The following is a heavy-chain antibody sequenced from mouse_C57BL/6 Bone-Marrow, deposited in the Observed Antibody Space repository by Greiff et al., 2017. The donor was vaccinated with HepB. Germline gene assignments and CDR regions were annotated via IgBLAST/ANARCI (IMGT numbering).Heavy chain of an antibody. CDR2: IYPSDSET. Sequence: QVQLQQPGAELVRPGSSVKLSCKASGYTFTSYWMDWVKQRPGQGLEWIGNIYPSDSETHYNQKFKDKATLTVDKSSSTAYMQLSSLTSEDSAVYYCAFYYYGSSPWYFDVWGTVTTVTVSS. D-gene: IGHD1-1*01. V-gene: IGHV1-61*01. J-gene: IGHJ1*03. CDR1: GYTFTSYW. CDR3: AFYYYGSSPWYFDV.